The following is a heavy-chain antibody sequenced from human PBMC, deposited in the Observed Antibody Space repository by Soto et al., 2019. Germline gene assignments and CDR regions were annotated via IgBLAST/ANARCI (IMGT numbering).Heavy chain of an antibody. CDR1: GYTFTSYG. V-gene: IGHV1-18*04. CDR2: ISAFNGDT. CDR3: AREKIVAGFYYGLDV. J-gene: IGHJ6*02. D-gene: IGHD5-12*01. Sequence: QVQLVQSGTEVKKPGASVNVSCKAFGYTFTSYGFSWVRQVPGQGLEWLGWISAFNGDTQYAQKFQGRVTMTRDTSISTVYMELSRLTSDDTAVYYCAREKIVAGFYYGLDVWGQGTTVTVSS.